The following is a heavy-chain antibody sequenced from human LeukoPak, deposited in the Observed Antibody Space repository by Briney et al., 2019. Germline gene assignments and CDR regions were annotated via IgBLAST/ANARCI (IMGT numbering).Heavy chain of an antibody. Sequence: SETLSLTCTVSGGSISITTYYWGWIRQPPGKGLEWIGNIYYSGSTYYHPSLKSRVTISVDMSKNHFFLKLSSVTAADTAVYYCARDYMVRGVIDYWSQGTLVTVSS. CDR2: IYYSGST. V-gene: IGHV4-39*07. D-gene: IGHD3-10*01. CDR3: ARDYMVRGVIDY. J-gene: IGHJ4*02. CDR1: GGSISITTYY.